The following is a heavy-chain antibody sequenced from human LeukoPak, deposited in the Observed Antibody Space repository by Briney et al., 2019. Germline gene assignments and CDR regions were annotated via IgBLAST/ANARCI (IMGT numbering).Heavy chain of an antibody. V-gene: IGHV3-30*02. CDR3: AKGNISIWNYGTDY. D-gene: IGHD1-7*01. Sequence: PGGSLRLSCAASGFTFSSYGMHWVRQAPGKGLEGVAFIRYDGSNKYYADSVKGRFTISRDNSKNTLYLQMNSLRAEDTAVYYCAKGNISIWNYGTDYWGQGTLVTVSS. CDR2: IRYDGSNK. J-gene: IGHJ4*02. CDR1: GFTFSSYG.